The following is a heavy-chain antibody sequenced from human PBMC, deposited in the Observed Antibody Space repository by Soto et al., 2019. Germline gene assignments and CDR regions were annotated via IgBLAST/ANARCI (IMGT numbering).Heavy chain of an antibody. Sequence: SETLSLTCTVSGGSISTRGYYWGWIRQPPGKGLEWIESMFYSGTTYYNPSLKSRITIAVDSSKNQFSLTLSSVTAADTAVYYCARKEDGYSRLFDYWGQGILVTVSS. D-gene: IGHD4-4*01. J-gene: IGHJ4*02. CDR1: GGSISTRGYY. V-gene: IGHV4-39*01. CDR2: MFYSGTT. CDR3: ARKEDGYSRLFDY.